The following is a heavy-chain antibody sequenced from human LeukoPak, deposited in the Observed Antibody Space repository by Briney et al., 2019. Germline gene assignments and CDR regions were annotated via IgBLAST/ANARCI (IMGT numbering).Heavy chain of an antibody. D-gene: IGHD3-3*01. CDR2: ISYDGSNK. V-gene: IGHV3-30-3*01. J-gene: IGHJ4*02. CDR1: GFTFSSYA. Sequence: PGGSLRLSCAASGFTFSSYAMHWVRQAPGKGLEWVAVISYDGSNKYYADSVKGRFTISRDNSKNTLYLQMNSLRAEDTAVYYCARDMIGGDFWSGYYLPNYFDYWGQGTLVTVSS. CDR3: ARDMIGGDFWSGYYLPNYFDY.